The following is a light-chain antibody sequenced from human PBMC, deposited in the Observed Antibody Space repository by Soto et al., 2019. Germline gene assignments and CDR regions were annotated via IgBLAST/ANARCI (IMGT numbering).Light chain of an antibody. J-gene: IGKJ4*01. CDR1: QSVSNY. CDR2: DAV. CDR3: QQRSDWPLT. Sequence: DMVVTQSPGALSLSPGERATLSCRASQSVSNYLAWYQQKPGQAPRLLIYDAVKRATGIPARFSGSGSGTDFTLTISSLEPEDFGVYYCQQRSDWPLTFGGGTKVEIK. V-gene: IGKV3-11*01.